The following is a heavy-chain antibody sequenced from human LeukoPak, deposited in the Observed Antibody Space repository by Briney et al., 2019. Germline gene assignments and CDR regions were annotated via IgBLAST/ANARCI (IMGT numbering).Heavy chain of an antibody. CDR2: INHSGST. V-gene: IGHV4-34*01. Sequence: SETLSLTCAVYGGSFSGYYWSWIRQPPGKGLEWIGEINHSGSTNYNPSLKSRVTISADTSKNQFSLKLSSVTAADTAVYYCARCWWWLPSWYFDLWGRGTLVTVSS. D-gene: IGHD2-8*02. J-gene: IGHJ2*01. CDR3: ARCWWWLPSWYFDL. CDR1: GGSFSGYY.